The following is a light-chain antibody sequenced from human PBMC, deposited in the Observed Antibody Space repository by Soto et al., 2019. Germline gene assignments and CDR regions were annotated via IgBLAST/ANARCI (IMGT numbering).Light chain of an antibody. V-gene: IGLV4-69*01. J-gene: IGLJ2*01. CDR3: QTWDTGIVL. CDR2: LDSDGSH. Sequence: QSVLTQPPSASASLGASVRLTCTLSSGHTNYAIAWHQLQPEKGPRYLMKLDSDGSHTKGDGIPNRFSGSSSGAERYLTISSLQSDDEADYYFQTWDTGIVLFGGGTQLTVL. CDR1: SGHTNYA.